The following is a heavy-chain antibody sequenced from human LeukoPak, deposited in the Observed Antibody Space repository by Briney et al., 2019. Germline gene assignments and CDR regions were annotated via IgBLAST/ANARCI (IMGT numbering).Heavy chain of an antibody. D-gene: IGHD3-3*01. CDR3: ARAGYYGRFVTGDFWSGYYPWFDP. CDR2: INHSGST. J-gene: IGHJ5*02. V-gene: IGHV4-34*01. CDR1: GGSFSGYY. Sequence: PSETLSLTCAVYGGSFSGYYWSWIRQPPGKGLEWIGEINHSGSTNYNPSLKSRVTISVDTSKNQFSLKLSSVTAADTAVYYCARAGYYGRFVTGDFWSGYYPWFDPWGQGTLVTVSS.